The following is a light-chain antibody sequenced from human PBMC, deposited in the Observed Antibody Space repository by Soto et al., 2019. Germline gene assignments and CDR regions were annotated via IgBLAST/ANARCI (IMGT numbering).Light chain of an antibody. CDR3: LLSYSGEVV. Sequence: QTVVTQEPSLTVSPGGTVTLTCGSSTGAVTSTHYPYWFQQKTGQVPRTLIYDTNNKHSWTPARFSGSLLGGKAALTLSGAQAEDEGDYYCLLSYSGEVVFGGGTKLTVL. CDR1: TGAVTSTHY. J-gene: IGLJ2*01. CDR2: DTN. V-gene: IGLV7-46*01.